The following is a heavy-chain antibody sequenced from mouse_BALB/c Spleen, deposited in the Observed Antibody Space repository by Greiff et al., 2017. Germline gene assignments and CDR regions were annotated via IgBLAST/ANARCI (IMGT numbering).Heavy chain of an antibody. CDR1: GYSITSGYY. Sequence: ESGPGLVKPSQSLSLTCSVTGYSITSGYYWNWIRQFPGNNLEWMGYISYDGSNNYNPSLKNRISITRDTSKNQFFLKLNSVTTEDTATYYCARGGGYGNHWYFDVWGAGTTVTVSS. CDR2: ISYDGSN. CDR3: ARGGGYGNHWYFDV. D-gene: IGHD2-1*01. J-gene: IGHJ1*01. V-gene: IGHV3-6*02.